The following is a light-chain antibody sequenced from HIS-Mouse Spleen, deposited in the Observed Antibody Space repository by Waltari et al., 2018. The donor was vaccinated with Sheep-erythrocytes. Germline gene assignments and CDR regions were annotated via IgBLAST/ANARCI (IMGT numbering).Light chain of an antibody. V-gene: IGKV1-5*03. J-gene: IGKJ1*01. CDR2: KAS. CDR3: QQYNNYPRT. Sequence: DIQMTQSPSTLSASVGDSVTITCRASQSISSWLAWYQQKPGKAPKLLIYKASSLESGVPSRFSGSGSGTEFTLTISSLQPDDFATYYCQQYNNYPRTFGQGTKVEIK. CDR1: QSISSW.